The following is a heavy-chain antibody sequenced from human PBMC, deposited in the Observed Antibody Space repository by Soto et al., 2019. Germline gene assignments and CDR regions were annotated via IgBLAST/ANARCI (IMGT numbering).Heavy chain of an antibody. V-gene: IGHV3-30-3*01. CDR2: ISYDGSNK. CDR3: ARDTGLAAAGVLIYYYYGMDV. D-gene: IGHD6-13*01. CDR1: GFTFSSYA. J-gene: IGHJ6*02. Sequence: GGSLRLSCAASGFTFSSYAMHWVRQAPGKGLEWVAVISYDGSNKYYADSVKGRFTISRDNSKNTLYLQMDSLRAEDTAVYYCARDTGLAAAGVLIYYYYGMDVWGQGTTVTAP.